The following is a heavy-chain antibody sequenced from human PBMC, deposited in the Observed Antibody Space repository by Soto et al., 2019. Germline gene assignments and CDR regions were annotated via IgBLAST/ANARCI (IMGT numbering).Heavy chain of an antibody. CDR3: AKGMQYSGSLYGMDV. Sequence: QVQLVEAGGGVGQPGRSLRLSCAASGFTFSSYGMHWVRQAPGKGLEWVAVISYDGSNKYYADSVKGRFTISRDNSKNALYLQMNSLRAADTAVYYCAKGMQYSGSLYGMDVWGQGTTVTVSS. J-gene: IGHJ6*02. D-gene: IGHD1-26*01. V-gene: IGHV3-30*18. CDR2: ISYDGSNK. CDR1: GFTFSSYG.